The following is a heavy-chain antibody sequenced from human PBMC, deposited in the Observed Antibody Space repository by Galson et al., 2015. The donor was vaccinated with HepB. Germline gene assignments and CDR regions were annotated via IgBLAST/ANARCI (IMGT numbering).Heavy chain of an antibody. J-gene: IGHJ6*02. CDR2: ISGSGGST. CDR1: GFTFSSYA. CDR3: AKGRLDYYGMDV. Sequence: SLRLSCAASGFTFSSYAMSWVRQAPGKGLEWVSAISGSGGSTYYADSVKGRFTISRDNSKNTLYLQMNSLRAEDTAVYYCAKGRLDYYGMDVWGQGTTVTVSS. V-gene: IGHV3-23*01.